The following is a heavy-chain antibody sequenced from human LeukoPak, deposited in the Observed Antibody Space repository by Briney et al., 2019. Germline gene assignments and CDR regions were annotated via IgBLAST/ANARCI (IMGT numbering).Heavy chain of an antibody. D-gene: IGHD3-10*01. CDR3: ARAAYGSGSYYFGY. Sequence: PGGSLRLSCAASGLSFSTYSMNWVRQAPGKGLEWVSSISSSSIYRYYADSVKGRFTISRDNAKKSLYLQMNSLRAEDTAVYYCARAAYGSGSYYFGYWGQGTLVTVSS. J-gene: IGHJ4*02. V-gene: IGHV3-21*01. CDR1: GLSFSTYS. CDR2: ISSSSIYR.